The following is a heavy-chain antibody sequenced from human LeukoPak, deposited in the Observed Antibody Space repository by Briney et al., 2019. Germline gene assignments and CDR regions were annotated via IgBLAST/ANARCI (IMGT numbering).Heavy chain of an antibody. CDR1: GYTFTVYY. V-gene: IGHV1-2*02. J-gene: IGHJ4*02. D-gene: IGHD4-23*01. CDR3: ARERGGNSPFDS. CDR2: INPNSSVA. Sequence: GASVKVSCKTSGYTFTVYYMHWVRQAPGQGLEWMGWINPNSSVANYAQRFQGRVTMTTDTSISAAYMELRWLTSDDTAVYYCARERGGNSPFDSWGQGTLVTVSS.